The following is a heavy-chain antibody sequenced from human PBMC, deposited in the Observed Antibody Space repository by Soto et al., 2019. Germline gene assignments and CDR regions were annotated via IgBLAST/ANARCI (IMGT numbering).Heavy chain of an antibody. CDR1: GGSVSSGGYY. Sequence: SETLSLTCTVSGGSVSSGGYYWSWIRQHPGNGLEWIGYIYYSRSTYYNPSLKSRVTISVDTSKNQFSLKLSSVTAADTAVYYCARGRFSTTYKDYYYGMDVRGQGTTVTVSS. CDR2: IYYSRST. J-gene: IGHJ6*02. D-gene: IGHD1-1*01. CDR3: ARGRFSTTYKDYYYGMDV. V-gene: IGHV4-31*03.